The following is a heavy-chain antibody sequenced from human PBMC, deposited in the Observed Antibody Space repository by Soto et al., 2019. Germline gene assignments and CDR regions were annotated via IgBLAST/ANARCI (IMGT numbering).Heavy chain of an antibody. Sequence: GGSLRLSCGASGFTFNNYAMHWVRQAPGKGLEWVTVISYSGYTKYYADSVKGRFTISRDNSKNTMYVEMNSLRTEDTAVYYCARSPTATSVPESRYATDVWGQGTTVTVSS. D-gene: IGHD4-17*01. CDR1: GFTFNNYA. J-gene: IGHJ6*02. CDR3: ARSPTATSVPESRYATDV. CDR2: ISYSGYTK. V-gene: IGHV3-30*04.